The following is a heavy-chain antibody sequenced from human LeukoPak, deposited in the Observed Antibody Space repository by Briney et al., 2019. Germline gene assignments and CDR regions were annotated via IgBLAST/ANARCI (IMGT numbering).Heavy chain of an antibody. D-gene: IGHD3-10*01. Sequence: GRSLRLSCAASGFTFSSYAMHWVRQAPGKGLEWVAVISYVGSNKYYADSVKGRFTISRDNSKNTLYLQMNSLRAEDTAVYYCARPVLLGGQGTLVTVSS. V-gene: IGHV3-30-3*01. CDR1: GFTFSSYA. J-gene: IGHJ4*02. CDR2: ISYVGSNK. CDR3: ARPVLL.